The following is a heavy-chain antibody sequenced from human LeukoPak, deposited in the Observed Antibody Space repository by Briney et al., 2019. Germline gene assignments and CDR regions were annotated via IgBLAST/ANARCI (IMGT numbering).Heavy chain of an antibody. V-gene: IGHV3-23*01. J-gene: IGHJ4*02. CDR1: GFTFSSFA. D-gene: IGHD4-11*01. CDR2: ISSGGGST. Sequence: GGSLRLSCAASGFTFSSFAMSWVRQAPGKGLEWVSSISSGGGSTSYADSVKGQLTISRDNSKNTLYLQMSSLRAEDTALYYCAKYKGGYSDYGTSFDYWGQGTLVTVSS. CDR3: AKYKGGYSDYGTSFDY.